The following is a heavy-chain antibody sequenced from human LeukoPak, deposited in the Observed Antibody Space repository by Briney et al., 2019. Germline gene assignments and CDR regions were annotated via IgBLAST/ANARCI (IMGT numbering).Heavy chain of an antibody. J-gene: IGHJ3*02. CDR3: TKGVNRDEGGAWIDAFDI. Sequence: PGGSLRLSCVASGFTFTSYAMSWVRQAPGKGLEWVSSISGSGGSTYYADSVKGRFTISRDNSKNTLSLQMNNLRGDDTALSYCTKGVNRDEGGAWIDAFDIWGQGTMVTVSS. D-gene: IGHD4/OR15-4a*01. CDR1: GFTFTSYA. V-gene: IGHV3-23*01. CDR2: ISGSGGST.